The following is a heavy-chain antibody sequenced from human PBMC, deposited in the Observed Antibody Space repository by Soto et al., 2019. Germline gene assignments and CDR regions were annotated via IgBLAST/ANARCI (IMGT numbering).Heavy chain of an antibody. CDR2: MNPNSGNT. J-gene: IGHJ5*02. CDR1: GYTFTSYD. Sequence: QVQLVQSGAEVKKPGASVKVSCKASGYTFTSYDINWVRQATGQGLEWMGWMNPNSGNTGCAQKFQGRVTMTRNTSISTAYMELSSLRSEDTAVYYCASSVVVVVAATSDNWFDPWGQGTLVTVSS. CDR3: ASSVVVVVAATSDNWFDP. V-gene: IGHV1-8*01. D-gene: IGHD2-15*01.